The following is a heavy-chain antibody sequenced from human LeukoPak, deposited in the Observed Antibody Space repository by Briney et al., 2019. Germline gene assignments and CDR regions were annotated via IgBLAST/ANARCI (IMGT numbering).Heavy chain of an antibody. CDR2: ISAYNGNT. D-gene: IGHD2-8*01. V-gene: IGHV1-18*01. CDR1: GYTFTSYG. Sequence: ASVKVSCKASGYTFTSYGISWVRQAPGQGLEWMGWISAYNGNTNYAQSLQDRVTMTADTSTSTAYMELRSLRSDDTAVYYCAKDRSCINDVCHGDFDYWGQGTLVTVSS. CDR3: AKDRSCINDVCHGDFDY. J-gene: IGHJ4*02.